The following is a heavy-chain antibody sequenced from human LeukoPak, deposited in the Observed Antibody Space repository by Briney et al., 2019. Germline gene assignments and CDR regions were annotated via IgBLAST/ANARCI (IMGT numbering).Heavy chain of an antibody. V-gene: IGHV4-61*01. Sequence: SETLSLTCAVSGYSISSGYYWGWIRQPPGKGLEWIGYIYYSGSTNYNPSLKSRVTISVDTSKNQFSLKLSSVTAADTAVYYCARGAYDFWSGFYYMDVWGKGTTVTVSS. CDR3: ARGAYDFWSGFYYMDV. CDR1: GYSISSGYY. CDR2: IYYSGST. J-gene: IGHJ6*03. D-gene: IGHD3-3*01.